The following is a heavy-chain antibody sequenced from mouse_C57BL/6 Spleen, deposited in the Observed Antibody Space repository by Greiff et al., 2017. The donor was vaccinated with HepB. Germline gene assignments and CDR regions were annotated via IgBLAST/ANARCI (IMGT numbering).Heavy chain of an antibody. CDR3: AGSTMITKFLYWYVDV. D-gene: IGHD2-4*01. CDR2: ISGGGGNT. J-gene: IGHJ1*03. Sequence: DVMLVESGGGLVKPGGSLKLSCAASGFTFSSYTMSWVRQTPEKRLEWVATISGGGGNTYYPDSVKGRFTISRDNAKNTLYLQMSSLRSEDTALYYCAGSTMITKFLYWYVDVWGTGTTVTVSS. CDR1: GFTFSSYT. V-gene: IGHV5-9*01.